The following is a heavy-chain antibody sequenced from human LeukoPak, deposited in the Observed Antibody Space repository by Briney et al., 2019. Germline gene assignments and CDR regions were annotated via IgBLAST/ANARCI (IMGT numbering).Heavy chain of an antibody. CDR2: IYSGGST. D-gene: IGHD2-15*01. Sequence: GGSLRLSCAASGFTVSSNYMSWARQAPGKGLEWVSVIYSGGSTYYADSVKGRFTISRDNSKNTLYLQMNSLRAEDTAVYYCARLATYYYYGMDVWGQGTTVTVSS. CDR3: ARLATYYYYGMDV. V-gene: IGHV3-53*01. J-gene: IGHJ6*02. CDR1: GFTVSSNY.